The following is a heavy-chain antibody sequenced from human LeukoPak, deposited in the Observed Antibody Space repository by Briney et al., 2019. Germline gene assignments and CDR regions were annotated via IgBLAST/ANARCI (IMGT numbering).Heavy chain of an antibody. D-gene: IGHD6-19*01. CDR2: IYYSGST. J-gene: IGHJ4*02. CDR1: GGSISSSSYY. Sequence: SETLSLTCTVSGGSISSSSYYWGWLRQPPGMGLEWIGSIYYSGSTYYNPSLKSRVTISVDTSKNQFSLKLSSVTAADTAVYYCASFIAVAGTGYWGQGTLVTVSS. V-gene: IGHV4-39*01. CDR3: ASFIAVAGTGY.